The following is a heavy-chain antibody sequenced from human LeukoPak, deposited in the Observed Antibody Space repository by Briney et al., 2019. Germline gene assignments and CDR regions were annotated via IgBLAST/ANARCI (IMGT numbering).Heavy chain of an antibody. J-gene: IGHJ4*02. D-gene: IGHD6-6*01. CDR1: GFTFSSYA. Sequence: GGSLRLSCAASGFTFSSYAIHWVRQAPGKGLEYVSAISSNGGSTYYANSVKGRFTISRDNSKNTLYLQMGSLRAEDMAVYYCARESPRTRYYFDYWGQGTLVTVSS. CDR2: ISSNGGST. CDR3: ARESPRTRYYFDY. V-gene: IGHV3-64*01.